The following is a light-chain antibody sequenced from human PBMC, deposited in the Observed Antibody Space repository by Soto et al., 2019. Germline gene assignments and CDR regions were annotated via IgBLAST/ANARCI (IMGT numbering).Light chain of an antibody. Sequence: NFMLTQPHSVSESPGKTVTISCTRSSGSIGSNYVQWYQQRPGSAPTTVIYEDKQRPSGVPDRFSGSTDGSSNSASLTISGLQTEDEADYYCSSYTSSSTLVFGTGTKLTVL. CDR3: SSYTSSSTLV. CDR1: SGSIGSNY. V-gene: IGLV6-57*04. CDR2: EDK. J-gene: IGLJ1*01.